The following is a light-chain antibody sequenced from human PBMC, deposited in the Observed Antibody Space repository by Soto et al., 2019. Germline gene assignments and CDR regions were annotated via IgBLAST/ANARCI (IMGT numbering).Light chain of an antibody. J-gene: IGKJ1*01. CDR3: HQYYTNPLT. V-gene: IGKV4-1*01. CDR2: RAS. Sequence: DIVMTQSPESLAVSLGERATINCKSSRSVLYSSNNNNYLAWYQQKLGQPPKLLIYRASTRASGVPDRFSGSGSGTDFTLTISSQQADDVPVYYCHQYYTNPLTFGQGTKVEVK. CDR1: RSVLYSSNNNNY.